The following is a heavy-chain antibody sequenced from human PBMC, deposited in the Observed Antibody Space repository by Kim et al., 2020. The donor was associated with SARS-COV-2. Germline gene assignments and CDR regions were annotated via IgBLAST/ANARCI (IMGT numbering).Heavy chain of an antibody. V-gene: IGHV1-18*01. CDR3: ARDPTYSFDL. Sequence: ASVKVSCKASGYNLITYDISWVRQAPGQGLEWLGRISPYNGHTNYAQKFHGRVTLTTDTSTSTVYMELRSLSPDDTAVFYCARDPTYSFDLWGQGTMVTV. CDR1: GYNLITYD. D-gene: IGHD3-10*01. J-gene: IGHJ3*01. CDR2: ISPYNGHT.